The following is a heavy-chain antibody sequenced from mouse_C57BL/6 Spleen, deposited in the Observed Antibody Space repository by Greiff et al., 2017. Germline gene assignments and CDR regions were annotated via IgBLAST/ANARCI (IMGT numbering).Heavy chain of an antibody. J-gene: IGHJ4*01. CDR2: IWRGGST. D-gene: IGHD1-1*01. V-gene: IGHV2-5*01. CDR1: GFSLTSYG. Sequence: QVQLKESGPGLVQPSQSLSITCTVSGFSLTSYGVHWVRQSPGKGLEWLGVIWRGGSTDYNADFMSRLSITKDNSKSQVFFKMNSLQADDTAIYYCDKAYGSRRDYAMDYWGQGTSVTVSS. CDR3: DKAYGSRRDYAMDY.